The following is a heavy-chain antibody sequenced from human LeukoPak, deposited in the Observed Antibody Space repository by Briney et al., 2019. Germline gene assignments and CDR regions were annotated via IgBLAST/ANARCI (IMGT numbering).Heavy chain of an antibody. V-gene: IGHV4-39*01. Sequence: SETLSLTCTVSGGSISSSSYYWGWIRQPPGKGLEWIGSIYYSGSTYYNPSLKSRVTISVDTSKNQFSLKLSSVTAADTAAYYCARHALIVDTAMVFSPDAFDIWGQGTMVTVSS. CDR1: GGSISSSSYY. CDR3: ARHALIVDTAMVFSPDAFDI. CDR2: IYYSGST. D-gene: IGHD5-18*01. J-gene: IGHJ3*02.